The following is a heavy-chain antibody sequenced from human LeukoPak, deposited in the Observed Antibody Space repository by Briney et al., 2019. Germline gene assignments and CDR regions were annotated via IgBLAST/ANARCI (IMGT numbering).Heavy chain of an antibody. Sequence: SETLSLTCTVVGGSVTDYFWTWIRHSPGNVLGWMGEINDYTGDTKYNPSLNSRVSISLEKSKNQLYLELRSVTAADTAVYYCARGRIAKIVVVHSFSYGMDVWGQGTTVTVSS. D-gene: IGHD3-22*01. CDR1: GGSVTDYF. CDR2: INDYTGDT. CDR3: ARGRIAKIVVVHSFSYGMDV. J-gene: IGHJ6*02. V-gene: IGHV4-34*01.